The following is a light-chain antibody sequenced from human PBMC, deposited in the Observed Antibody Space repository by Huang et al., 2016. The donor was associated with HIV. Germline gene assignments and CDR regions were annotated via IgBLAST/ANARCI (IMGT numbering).Light chain of an antibody. CDR2: GAS. J-gene: IGKJ2*01. Sequence: VMIQSPASLAVSLGGGATINCKSSRNLFYTPKNVNYLACYQQKPGQAPKLRFYGASTRESGVPDRLSGGGSGTEFTLTIRSLQAEDVAVYYCQQYFTTPQTFGQGTRVEIK. CDR1: RNLFYTPKNVNY. V-gene: IGKV4-1*01. CDR3: QQYFTTPQT.